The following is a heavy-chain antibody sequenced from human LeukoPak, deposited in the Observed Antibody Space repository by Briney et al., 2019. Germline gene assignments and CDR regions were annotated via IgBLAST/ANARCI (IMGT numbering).Heavy chain of an antibody. CDR2: IYYSGRT. CDR3: ARDWAGVQLGSFDI. Sequence: SETLSLSCTVSGGSISSYYWSWIRQPPGKGLEWIGYIYYSGRTNYNPSLKSRVTISVDTSKNQFSLKLSSVTAADTAVYYCARDWAGVQLGSFDIWGQGTMVTVSS. D-gene: IGHD5-18*01. CDR1: GGSISSYY. J-gene: IGHJ3*02. V-gene: IGHV4-59*01.